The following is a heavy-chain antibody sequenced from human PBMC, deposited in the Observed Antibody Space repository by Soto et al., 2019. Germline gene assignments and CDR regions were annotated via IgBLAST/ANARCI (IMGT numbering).Heavy chain of an antibody. CDR3: ARDRSGDYVYLDNPFVY. CDR2: ISAYNGNT. CDR1: GYTFTSYG. D-gene: IGHD3-10*01. V-gene: IGHV1-18*01. Sequence: QVQLVQSGAEVKKPGASVKVSCKASGYTFTSYGISWVRQAPGQGLEWMGWISAYNGNTNYAQKLQGRVTMTTDTSTSTAYKELRSLRSDDTAVYYCARDRSGDYVYLDNPFVYWGQGTLVTVSS. J-gene: IGHJ4*02.